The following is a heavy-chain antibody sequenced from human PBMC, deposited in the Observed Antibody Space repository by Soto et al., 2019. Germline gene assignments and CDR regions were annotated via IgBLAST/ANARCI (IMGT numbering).Heavy chain of an antibody. CDR2: ISWNSGSI. V-gene: IGHV3-9*01. J-gene: IGHJ4*02. D-gene: IGHD3-22*01. CDR3: TTERRYYYDSGGY. Sequence: EVQLVESGGGLVQPGRSLRLSCAASGFTFDDYAMHWVRQAPGKGLEWVSGISWNSGSIGYADSVKGRFTISRDNAKNSLYLQMNSLKTEDTGVYYCTTERRYYYDSGGYWGQGTLVTVSS. CDR1: GFTFDDYA.